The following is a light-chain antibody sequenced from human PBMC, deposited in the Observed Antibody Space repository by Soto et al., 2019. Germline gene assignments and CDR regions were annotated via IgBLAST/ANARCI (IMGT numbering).Light chain of an antibody. V-gene: IGKV1-5*03. J-gene: IGKJ2*03. CDR3: QQCDSPPYS. CDR1: QSISNW. CDR2: KAS. Sequence: DIQMTQSPSTLSASVGDRVTITCRASQSISNWLAWYQQKPGRPPKLLIYKASILRGEVPSRFGGNGTGTEFTLTISSLQPHDFADYYCQQCDSPPYSFGQGTKVDIK.